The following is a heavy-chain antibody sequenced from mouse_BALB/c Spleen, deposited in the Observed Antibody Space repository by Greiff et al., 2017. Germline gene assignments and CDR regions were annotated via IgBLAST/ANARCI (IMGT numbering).Heavy chain of an antibody. D-gene: IGHD2-14*01. CDR1: GYTFTSYV. CDR2: INPYNDGT. J-gene: IGHJ2*01. CDR3: ARSDYRDYFDY. V-gene: IGHV1-14*01. Sequence: EVKLMESGPELVKPGASVKMSCKASGYTFTSYVMHWVKQKPGQGLEWIGYINPYNDGTKYNEKFKGKATLTSDKSSSTAYMELSSLTSEDSAVYYCARSDYRDYFDYWGQGTTLTVSS.